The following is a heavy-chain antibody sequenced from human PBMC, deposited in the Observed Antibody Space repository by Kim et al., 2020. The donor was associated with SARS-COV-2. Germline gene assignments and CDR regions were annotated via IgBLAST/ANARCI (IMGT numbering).Heavy chain of an antibody. D-gene: IGHD1-7*01. V-gene: IGHV3-48*03. Sequence: GGSLRLSCAASGFTFSSYEMNWVRQAPGKGLEWVSDIIGSGTTIYYADSVRGRFTISRDNDKNSLYLQMNSLRAEDTAVYYCARGPNYIPVDYWGQGTL. CDR3: ARGPNYIPVDY. J-gene: IGHJ4*02. CDR2: IIGSGTTI. CDR1: GFTFSSYE.